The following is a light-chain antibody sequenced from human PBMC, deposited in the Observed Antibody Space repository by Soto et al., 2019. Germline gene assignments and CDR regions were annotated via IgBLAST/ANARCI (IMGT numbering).Light chain of an antibody. V-gene: IGKV3-20*01. CDR2: DAS. Sequence: EIVLTQSPGTLSLSPGERATLSCRASQSVSSSYLAWYQQKPRQAPRLLIYDASSRATGIPDRFSGSGSGTDFTITISRLEPEDFAVYYCQQYGSSPRTFGQGTKVEIK. CDR3: QQYGSSPRT. CDR1: QSVSSSY. J-gene: IGKJ1*01.